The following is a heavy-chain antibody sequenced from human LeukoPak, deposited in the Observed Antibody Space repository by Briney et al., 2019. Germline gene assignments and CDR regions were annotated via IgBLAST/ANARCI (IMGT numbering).Heavy chain of an antibody. CDR2: ISTGSSYI. J-gene: IGHJ6*03. D-gene: IGHD2-15*01. V-gene: IGHV3-21*01. Sequence: GGSLRLSCAASGFTFNSYSMNWVRQAPGKGLEWVSSISTGSSYIYYADSVKGRFTISRDNAKNSLYLQMNNLRAEDTAVYYCARVRGGSSYFMDVWGKGTTVTVSS. CDR1: GFTFNSYS. CDR3: ARVRGGSSYFMDV.